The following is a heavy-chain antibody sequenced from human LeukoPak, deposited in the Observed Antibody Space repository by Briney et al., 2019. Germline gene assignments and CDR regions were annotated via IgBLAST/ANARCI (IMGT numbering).Heavy chain of an antibody. Sequence: GGSLRLSCAASGFTFSSYAMSWVRQAPGKGLEWASAISGSGGTTYYADSVKGRFTFSRDNSKNTLYLQMNSLRAEDTAVYYCAKEEGYYYDSGGYYVEYFQHWGQGTLVTVSS. CDR3: AKEEGYYYDSGGYYVEYFQH. V-gene: IGHV3-23*01. D-gene: IGHD3-22*01. J-gene: IGHJ1*01. CDR2: ISGSGGTT. CDR1: GFTFSSYA.